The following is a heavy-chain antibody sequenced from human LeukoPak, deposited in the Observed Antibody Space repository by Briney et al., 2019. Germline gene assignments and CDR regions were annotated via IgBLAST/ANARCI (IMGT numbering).Heavy chain of an antibody. CDR2: IYYSGST. CDR1: GGSISNYY. V-gene: IGHV4-59*06. Sequence: PSETLSLTCTVSGGSISNYYWSWIRQHPGKGLEWIGYIYYSGSTYYNPSLKSRVTISVDTSKNQFSLKLSSVTAADTAVYYCARGVGIVVVPAAIPHYYGMDVWGQGTTVTVSS. D-gene: IGHD2-2*02. J-gene: IGHJ6*02. CDR3: ARGVGIVVVPAAIPHYYGMDV.